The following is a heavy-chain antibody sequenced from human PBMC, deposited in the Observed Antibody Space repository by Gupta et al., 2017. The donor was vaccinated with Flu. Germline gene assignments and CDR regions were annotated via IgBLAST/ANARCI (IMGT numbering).Heavy chain of an antibody. CDR1: GFAFSRYG. V-gene: IGHV3-30*18. D-gene: IGHD3-3*02. CDR2: ISYDGSNK. CDR3: AKSDILGVGNIDYYYMDV. Sequence: QVQLLESGGGVVRPGRSLRLSCAASGFAFSRYGMHWVRQAPGKGLEWVAVISYDGSNKYYADSVKGRFTISRDNSKNTLYLQMNSLRAEDTAVYYCAKSDILGVGNIDYYYMDVWGKGTTVTVSS. J-gene: IGHJ6*03.